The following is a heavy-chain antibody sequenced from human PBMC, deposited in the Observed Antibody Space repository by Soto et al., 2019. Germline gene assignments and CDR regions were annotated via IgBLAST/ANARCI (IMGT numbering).Heavy chain of an antibody. D-gene: IGHD6-13*01. V-gene: IGHV1-69*06. Sequence: QVQLVQSGAEAKKPGSSVKVSCKTSGGTFSSYAISWVRQAPGQGLEWMGGIVPLFRTTNYAQKFQGRVTITGDTSTYTVYMELRGLRSGDTAVYYCARGGYSSTWSNLLDRSGLDVWGQGTTVTVSS. CDR3: ARGGYSSTWSNLLDRSGLDV. J-gene: IGHJ6*02. CDR1: GGTFSSYA. CDR2: IVPLFRTT.